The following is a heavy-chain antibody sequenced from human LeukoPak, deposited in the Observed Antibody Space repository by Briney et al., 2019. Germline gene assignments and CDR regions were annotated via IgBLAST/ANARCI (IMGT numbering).Heavy chain of an antibody. CDR1: GFSFTNLW. Sequence: GGSLRLSCAVSGFSFTNLWMSWVRQAPGRGLEWVANIHPEGNEKYHVESVKGRFTISRDNTKNLLFLQMNGLRVEDTAVYYCARGDAFSGDHWGQGTLVTVSS. CDR3: ARGDAFSGDH. V-gene: IGHV3-7*04. J-gene: IGHJ4*02. CDR2: IHPEGNEK.